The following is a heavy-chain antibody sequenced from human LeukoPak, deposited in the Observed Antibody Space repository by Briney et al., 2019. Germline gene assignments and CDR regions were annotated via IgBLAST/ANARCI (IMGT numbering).Heavy chain of an antibody. D-gene: IGHD3-9*01. CDR2: IKEDGSEK. CDR3: AREYYDTLTGYYTDY. J-gene: IGHJ4*02. CDR1: GFTFSSYW. V-gene: IGHV3-7*01. Sequence: GGSLRLSCAASGFTFSSYWMHWVRQAPGKGLEWVANIKEDGSEKYYVDSVKGRFTISRDNAKNSLYLQMNSLRAEDTAVYYCAREYYDTLTGYYTDYWGQGTLVTVSS.